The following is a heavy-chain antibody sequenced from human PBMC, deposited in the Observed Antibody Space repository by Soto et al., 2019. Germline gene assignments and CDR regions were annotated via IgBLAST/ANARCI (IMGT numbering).Heavy chain of an antibody. V-gene: IGHV3-23*01. Sequence: GGSLRLSCAASGFTFSTYAMSWVRQAPGKGPEWASTLSGVDGRTYYADSVKGRFTISRDNSKNTLYLQMSSLRADDTAIYYCASRASHSFRDWGQGTLVTVSS. J-gene: IGHJ4*02. CDR1: GFTFSTYA. CDR2: LSGVDGRT. CDR3: ASRASHSFRD. D-gene: IGHD4-4*01.